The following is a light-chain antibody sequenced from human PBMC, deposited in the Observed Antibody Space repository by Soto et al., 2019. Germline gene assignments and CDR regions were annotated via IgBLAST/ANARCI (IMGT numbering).Light chain of an antibody. J-gene: IGLJ1*01. CDR2: DVS. CDR3: SSYTSSSTYV. Sequence: QSALTQPASVSGSPGQSIAISCTGTSSDVGGYDYVSWYQQHPGKAPKLMIYDVSNRPSGVSNRFSGSKSDNTASLTISGLQAEDEADYYCSSYTSSSTYVFGTGTKLPVL. V-gene: IGLV2-14*01. CDR1: SSDVGGYDY.